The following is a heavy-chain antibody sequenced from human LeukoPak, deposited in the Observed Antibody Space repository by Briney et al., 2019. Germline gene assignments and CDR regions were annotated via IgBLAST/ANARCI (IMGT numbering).Heavy chain of an antibody. D-gene: IGHD3-10*01. Sequence: KPSETLSLTCTVSGVSISSSSFYWGWLRQPPGKGLEWIVCICYSGSTYYNPSLKSQVTISVDTSKNQFSLKLSSVTAADTAVYYCARVGNYGTGRAIGAYWGQGTLVTVSS. CDR1: GVSISSSSFY. V-gene: IGHV4-39*07. J-gene: IGHJ4*02. CDR3: ARVGNYGTGRAIGAY. CDR2: ICYSGST.